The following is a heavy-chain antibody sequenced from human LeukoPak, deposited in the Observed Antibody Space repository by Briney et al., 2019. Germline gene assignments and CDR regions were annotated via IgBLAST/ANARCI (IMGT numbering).Heavy chain of an antibody. Sequence: PGRSLRLSCAASGFTFCIYGMDWVRQAPGKGLEWVAFIRYDGSNKYYADSVKGRFTISRDNSKNTLYLQMNSLRAEDTAVYYCAKDSADIVVVVAATPPNQMNYYYYYYMDVWGKGTTVTVSS. CDR3: AKDSADIVVVVAATPPNQMNYYYYYYMDV. CDR1: GFTFCIYG. D-gene: IGHD2-15*01. V-gene: IGHV3-30*02. CDR2: IRYDGSNK. J-gene: IGHJ6*03.